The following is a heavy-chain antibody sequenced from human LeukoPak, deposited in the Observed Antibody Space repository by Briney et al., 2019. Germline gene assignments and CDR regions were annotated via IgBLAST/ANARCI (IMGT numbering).Heavy chain of an antibody. CDR2: INPSGGST. V-gene: IGHV1-46*01. D-gene: IGHD3-22*01. Sequence: VASVKVSCKASGYTFTSYYMHWVRQAPGQGLEWMGIINPSGGSTSYAQKFQGRVTMTRGMSTSTVYMELSSLRSEDTAVYYCAREVSITMIVVADAFDIWGQGTMVTVSS. CDR1: GYTFTSYY. J-gene: IGHJ3*02. CDR3: AREVSITMIVVADAFDI.